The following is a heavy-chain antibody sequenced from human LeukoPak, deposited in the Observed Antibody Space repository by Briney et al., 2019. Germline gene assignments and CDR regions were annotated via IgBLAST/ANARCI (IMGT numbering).Heavy chain of an antibody. CDR2: IWYDGGNK. CDR3: ARSYDSGNTCLDY. D-gene: IGHD3-22*01. V-gene: IGHV3-33*01. Sequence: RRSLRLSCTASGFTFNEYGMHWVRQAPGKGLEWVTIIWYDGGNKYYADSVRGRFTVSRDNFMNTLYLQMNSLRAEDTAVYYCARSYDSGNTCLDYWGQGTLVTVSS. J-gene: IGHJ4*02. CDR1: GFTFNEYG.